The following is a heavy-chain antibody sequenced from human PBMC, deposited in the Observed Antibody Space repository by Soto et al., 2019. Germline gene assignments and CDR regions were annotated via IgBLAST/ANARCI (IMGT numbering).Heavy chain of an antibody. V-gene: IGHV4-4*02. CDR3: ASRDPGTSVDY. Sequence: GSLRLSCAASGFKFSNYAMSWVRQPPGQGLEWIGEIYRTGSTNYNPSLKSRVTISLDKSENQFSLKVTSLTAADTAVYYCASRDPGTSVDYWGQGTLVTVSS. CDR1: GFKFSNYAM. CDR2: IYRTGST. D-gene: IGHD1-7*01. J-gene: IGHJ4*02.